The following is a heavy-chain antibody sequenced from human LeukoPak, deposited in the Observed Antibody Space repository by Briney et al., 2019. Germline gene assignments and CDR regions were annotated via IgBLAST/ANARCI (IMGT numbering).Heavy chain of an antibody. J-gene: IGHJ6*02. CDR1: GFTFSSYW. D-gene: IGHD6-6*01. Sequence: GGSLRLSCAASGFTFSSYWMHWVRHAPGKGLVWVSRINSDGSSTSYADSVKGRFTISRDNAKNTLYLQMNSLRAEDTAVYYCARRGVHSSSSFYYYGMDVWGQGTTVTVSS. CDR3: ARRGVHSSSSFYYYGMDV. CDR2: INSDGSST. V-gene: IGHV3-74*01.